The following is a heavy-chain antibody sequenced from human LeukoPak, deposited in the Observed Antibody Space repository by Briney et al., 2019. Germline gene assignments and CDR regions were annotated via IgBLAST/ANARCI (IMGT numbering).Heavy chain of an antibody. CDR1: GYTFSGYY. J-gene: IGHJ4*02. CDR2: INPNSGDT. D-gene: IGHD4-17*01. CDR3: ATSDYARGGGFDY. Sequence: ASLKVSCKASGYTFSGYYLRWVRQAPGQGLEWMGWINPNSGDTNYAQKFQGRVTLTRDTSISTVYMELSRLRSDDTAVYYCATSDYARGGGFDYWGQGTLVTVSS. V-gene: IGHV1-2*02.